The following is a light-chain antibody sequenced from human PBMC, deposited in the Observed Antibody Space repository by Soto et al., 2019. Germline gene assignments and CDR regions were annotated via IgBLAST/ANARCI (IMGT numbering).Light chain of an antibody. CDR2: GAS. CDR3: QQYDDWPTT. V-gene: IGKV3-15*01. Sequence: ERVMTQSPATVSVSPGERATLSCRASQSVSSNLAWYQQKRGQAPRLLIYGASTRDTGIPARFSGSGSGTVFTLTISRLQSEDFAVYYCQQYDDWPTTFGQGTKVDIK. CDR1: QSVSSN. J-gene: IGKJ1*01.